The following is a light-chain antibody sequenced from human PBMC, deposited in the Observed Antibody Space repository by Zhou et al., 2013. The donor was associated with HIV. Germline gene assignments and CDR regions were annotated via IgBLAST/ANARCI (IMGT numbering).Light chain of an antibody. CDR2: AAS. J-gene: IGKJ4*01. Sequence: EIQMTQSPSSLSASVGDRVTITCRASQGIKNDLGWYQQKPGKAPKRLIYAASSLQRGSHQGSAAVDLGQNSLSQSSSLQPEDFATYYCLQHNTYPLTFGGGTKVEIK. CDR3: LQHNTYPLT. CDR1: QGIKND. V-gene: IGKV1-17*01.